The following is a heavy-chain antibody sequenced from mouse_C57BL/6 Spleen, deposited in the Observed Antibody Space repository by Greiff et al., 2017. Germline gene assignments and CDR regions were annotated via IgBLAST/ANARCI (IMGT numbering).Heavy chain of an antibody. CDR1: GFTFSDYG. CDR2: ISSGSSTI. CDR3: ARRPSGGEGAMDY. V-gene: IGHV5-17*01. J-gene: IGHJ4*01. Sequence: DVMLVESGGGLVKPGGSLKLSCAASGFTFSDYGMHWVRQAPEKGLEWVAYISSGSSTIYYADTVKGRFTISRDNAKNTLFLQMTSLRSEGTAMYYCARRPSGGEGAMDYWGQGTSVTVSS.